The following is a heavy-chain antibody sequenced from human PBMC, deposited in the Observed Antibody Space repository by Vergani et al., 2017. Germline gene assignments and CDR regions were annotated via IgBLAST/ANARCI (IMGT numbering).Heavy chain of an antibody. D-gene: IGHD2-8*01. CDR2: IKSDGSIT. CDR1: GFSFNSYW. Sequence: DVHLAESGGGFFQPGGSLRLSCSASGFSFNSYWMHWVRQAPGKGLLWVSRIKSDGSITAYADSVKGRFTISRDNAQNTLYLQMNSLRVEDTGVYYCARARCIQSCYMSNWLGCWGQGALVTVSS. J-gene: IGHJ4*02. CDR3: ARARCIQSCYMSNWLGC. V-gene: IGHV3-74*03.